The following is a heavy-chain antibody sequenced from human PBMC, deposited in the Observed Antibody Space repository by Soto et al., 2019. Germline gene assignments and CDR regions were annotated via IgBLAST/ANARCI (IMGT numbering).Heavy chain of an antibody. CDR1: GFTFSSYS. D-gene: IGHD5-12*01. Sequence: EVQLVESGGGLVKPGGSLRLSCAASGFTFSSYSMNWVRQAPGKGLEWVSSISSSSSYIYYADSVKGRFTISRDNAKNSLYLQMNSLRAEDTAVYYCARDRSGYIGYEGAFDIWGQGTMVTVSS. CDR2: ISSSSSYI. V-gene: IGHV3-21*01. J-gene: IGHJ3*02. CDR3: ARDRSGYIGYEGAFDI.